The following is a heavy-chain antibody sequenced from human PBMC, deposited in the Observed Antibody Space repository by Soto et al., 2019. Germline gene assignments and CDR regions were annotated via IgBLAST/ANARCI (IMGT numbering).Heavy chain of an antibody. V-gene: IGHV4-59*01. Sequence: SENLSLTWSVSGGSISRYYWSWIRQPQGKGLEWIGYIYYRGCTNYNPSLTSRVTISVDASKDQFSLKLSSVTAADTAVDDCARGSRVGTAMVNYYKYGMDVWGQGTTVTVSS. CDR2: IYYRGCT. CDR3: ARGSRVGTAMVNYYKYGMDV. CDR1: GGSISRYY. J-gene: IGHJ6*02. D-gene: IGHD5-18*01.